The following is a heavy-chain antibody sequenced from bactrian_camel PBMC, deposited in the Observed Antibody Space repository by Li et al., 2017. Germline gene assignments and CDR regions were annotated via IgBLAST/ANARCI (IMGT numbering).Heavy chain of an antibody. CDR1: GFPFSTYGYD. CDR3: ATVFLGYYPDY. CDR2: MISTGGRT. Sequence: VQLVESGGGSVQAGGSLRLACAASGFPFSTYGYDIHWVRQAPGKGLEWVSVMISTGGRTYYADSVKGRFTISKDSAENTVYLQMNSLKSEDTALYYCATVFLGYYPDYWGQGTQVTVS. J-gene: IGHJ4*01. D-gene: IGHD2*01. V-gene: IGHV3S40*01.